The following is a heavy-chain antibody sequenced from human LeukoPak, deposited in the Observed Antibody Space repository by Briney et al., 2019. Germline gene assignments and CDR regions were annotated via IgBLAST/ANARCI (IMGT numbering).Heavy chain of an antibody. CDR3: ARGGYSDSSTYPPGKV. D-gene: IGHD3-22*01. CDR2: INSDGSTT. Sequence: GGSLRLSCAASGFTFSNYWMHWVRQAPGKGLVWVSRINSDGSTTNYADSVKGRFTISRDNAKNTLYLQMSSLRAEDTAVYYCARGGYSDSSTYPPGKVWGQGTLVTVSS. V-gene: IGHV3-74*01. J-gene: IGHJ4*02. CDR1: GFTFSNYW.